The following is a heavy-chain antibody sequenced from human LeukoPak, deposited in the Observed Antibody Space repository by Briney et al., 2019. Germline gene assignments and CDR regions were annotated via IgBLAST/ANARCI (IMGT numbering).Heavy chain of an antibody. CDR2: VSHTGST. D-gene: IGHD5-24*01. Sequence: SETLSLTCTVSGGSFNYAYWSWIRLPPGKKLEWIGFVSHTGSTNYNPSLTRRVTISVDTSKNQFSLKLTSVAAADTAIYFCARGKGYNTPFDYWGQGILVTVSS. J-gene: IGHJ4*02. CDR1: GGSFNYAY. CDR3: ARGKGYNTPFDY. V-gene: IGHV4-59*01.